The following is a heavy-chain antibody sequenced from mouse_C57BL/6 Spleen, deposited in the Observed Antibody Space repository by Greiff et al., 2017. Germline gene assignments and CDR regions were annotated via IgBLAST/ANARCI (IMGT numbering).Heavy chain of an antibody. CDR3: ARPGLYSNYNYAMDY. V-gene: IGHV5-17*01. D-gene: IGHD2-5*01. J-gene: IGHJ4*01. Sequence: EVMLVESGGGLVKPGGSLKLSCAASGFTFSDYGMHWVRQAPEKGLEWVAYISSGSSTIYYADTVKGRFTISRDNAKNTLFLQMTSLRSEDTAMYYCARPGLYSNYNYAMDYWGQGTSVTVSS. CDR2: ISSGSSTI. CDR1: GFTFSDYG.